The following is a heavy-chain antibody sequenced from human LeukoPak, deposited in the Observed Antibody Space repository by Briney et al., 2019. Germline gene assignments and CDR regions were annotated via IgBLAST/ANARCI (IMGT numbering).Heavy chain of an antibody. CDR1: GGTFSSYA. CDR3: ARIAAAGIFSFDY. V-gene: IGHV1-69*04. CDR2: IIPILGIA. Sequence: SVKVSCKASGGTFSSYAISWLRQAPGQGLEWMGRIIPILGIANYAQKFQGRVTITADKSTSTAYMELSSLRSEDTAVYYCARIAAAGIFSFDYWGQGTLVTVSS. D-gene: IGHD6-13*01. J-gene: IGHJ4*02.